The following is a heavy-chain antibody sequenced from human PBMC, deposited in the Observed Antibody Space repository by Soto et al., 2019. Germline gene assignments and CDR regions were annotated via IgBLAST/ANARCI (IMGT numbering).Heavy chain of an antibody. CDR2: IYYTGNT. J-gene: IGHJ4*02. V-gene: IGHV4-59*01. CDR3: ARGAHNFDY. CDR1: GGSITSFY. Sequence: ASETLSLTCTVSGGSITSFYWIWIRQPPGKGLEWIGYIYYTGNTNYNPSLKSRVTMSVDTSKNQFSLRLNSVTAADTAVYYCARGAHNFDYWGQGALVTLSS.